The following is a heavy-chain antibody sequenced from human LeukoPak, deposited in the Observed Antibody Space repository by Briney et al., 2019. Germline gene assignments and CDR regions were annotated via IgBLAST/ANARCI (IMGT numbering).Heavy chain of an antibody. D-gene: IGHD3-10*01. CDR1: GFTFSSYW. Sequence: GGSLRLSCAASGFTFSSYWMSWVRQAPGKGPEWVANIKQDGSEKYYVDSVKGRFTISRDNAKNSLYLQMNSLRAEDTAVYYCARDPFNGSGSYYYLYWGQGTLVTVSS. J-gene: IGHJ4*02. CDR3: ARDPFNGSGSYYYLY. CDR2: IKQDGSEK. V-gene: IGHV3-7*01.